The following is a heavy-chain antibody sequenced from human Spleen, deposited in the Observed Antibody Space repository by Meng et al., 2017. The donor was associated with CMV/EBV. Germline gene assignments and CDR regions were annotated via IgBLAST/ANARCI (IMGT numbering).Heavy chain of an antibody. Sequence: GESLKISCAASGFTVRSNEVRWVRQAPGKGLEWVAFIRYDGSNKYYADSVKGRFTISRDNSKNTLYLQMNSLRAEDTAVYYCAKGGSSGCCDYWGQGTLVTVSS. CDR2: IRYDGSNK. J-gene: IGHJ4*02. CDR1: GFTVRSNE. V-gene: IGHV3-30*02. CDR3: AKGGSSGCCDY. D-gene: IGHD6-19*01.